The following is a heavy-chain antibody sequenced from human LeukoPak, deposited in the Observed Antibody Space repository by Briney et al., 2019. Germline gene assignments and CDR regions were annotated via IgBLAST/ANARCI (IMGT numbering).Heavy chain of an antibody. J-gene: IGHJ4*02. CDR2: IIPMFGTA. CDR1: GGTFSSYA. D-gene: IGHD1-26*01. V-gene: IGHV1-69*05. CDR3: ARVFARGGEISGSYYYY. Sequence: GASVKVSCKASGGTFSSYAIRWVRQAPGQGLEWMGGIIPMFGTANYAQEFQGRVTITTEESTSTAYMELSSLGSEDTAMYYCARVFARGGEISGSYYYYWGQGTLVTVSS.